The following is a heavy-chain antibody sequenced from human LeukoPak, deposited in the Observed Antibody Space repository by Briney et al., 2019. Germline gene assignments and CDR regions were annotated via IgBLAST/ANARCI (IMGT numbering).Heavy chain of an antibody. CDR3: ARRSAGSSWLNLDY. D-gene: IGHD6-13*01. CDR1: GFTFSSYA. J-gene: IGHJ4*02. V-gene: IGHV3-30*04. Sequence: GGSLRLSCAASGFTFSSYAMHWVRQAPGKGLEWVAVISYDGSNKYYADSVKGRFTISRDNSKNTLYLQMNSLRAEDTAVYYCARRSAGSSWLNLDYWGQGTLVTVSS. CDR2: ISYDGSNK.